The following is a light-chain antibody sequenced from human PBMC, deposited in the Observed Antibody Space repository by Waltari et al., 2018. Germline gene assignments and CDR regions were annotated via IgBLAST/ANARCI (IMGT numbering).Light chain of an antibody. CDR3: SSESSAKVVL. V-gene: IGLV2-14*03. J-gene: IGLJ3*02. Sequence: QSALPQPASVSWSPGQSVTISCTGTSSGVGHSNSVSWYQDHPRQRPKVIIYDVSDRPSVVSARFSGPKSGHTASLTISGLQAEDEADYYCSSESSAKVVLFGGATKVTVL. CDR2: DVS. CDR1: SSGVGHSNS.